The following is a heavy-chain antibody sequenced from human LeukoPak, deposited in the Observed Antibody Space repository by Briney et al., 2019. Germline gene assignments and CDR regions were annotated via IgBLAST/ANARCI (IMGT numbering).Heavy chain of an antibody. CDR1: GGSFSGYY. V-gene: IGHV4-34*01. Sequence: SETLSLTCAVSGGSFSGYYWSWIRQPPGKGLEWMGEINHSGSTNYNPSLKSRGTITVDTSKNQFSLKLSSVTAADTAVYYCARGLLRPFTMIVAKGTDPGYNWFDPWGQGTLVTVSS. D-gene: IGHD3-22*01. J-gene: IGHJ5*02. CDR2: INHSGST. CDR3: ARGLLRPFTMIVAKGTDPGYNWFDP.